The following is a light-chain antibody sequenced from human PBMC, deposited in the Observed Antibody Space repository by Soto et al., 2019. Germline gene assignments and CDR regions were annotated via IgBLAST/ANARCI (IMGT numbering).Light chain of an antibody. Sequence: DIVMTQSPDSLAVSLGERATINCKSSQTVLYSSNNKNYLAWYQQKPGQPPKLLIYWASTRQSGVSDRFSGSGSGTDFTLTISSLQAEDVAVYYCQQYYSTPLTFGGGTKVELK. J-gene: IGKJ4*01. CDR1: QTVLYSSNNKNY. V-gene: IGKV4-1*01. CDR3: QQYYSTPLT. CDR2: WAS.